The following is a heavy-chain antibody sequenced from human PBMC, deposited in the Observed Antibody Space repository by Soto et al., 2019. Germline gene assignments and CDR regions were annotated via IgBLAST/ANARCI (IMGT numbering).Heavy chain of an antibody. J-gene: IGHJ3*01. Sequence: QVQLVQSGAEVRKPGASXNISCRASGFSFSDXXXXXXXQAXXXXLEWMGWINPDNGNTRYSQTFQGRVTIPRHSSASIAYVEVSDLTSEDTAVYYCAIDILSIGPRANDAFDVWVQGTMVTVS. V-gene: IGHV1-3*01. D-gene: IGHD2-8*02. CDR2: INPDNGNT. CDR1: GFSFSDXX. CDR3: AIDILSIGPRANDAFDV.